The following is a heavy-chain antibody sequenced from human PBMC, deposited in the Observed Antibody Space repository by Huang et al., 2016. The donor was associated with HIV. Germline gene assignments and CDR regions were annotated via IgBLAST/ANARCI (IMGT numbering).Heavy chain of an antibody. CDR3: VRDSSSGLQLRY. J-gene: IGHJ4*02. CDR1: GYTFSTYS. V-gene: IGHV3-48*01. Sequence: EVQLVESGGGLAQPGGSLRLSCVASGYTFSTYSMNWVRQAPGDGLEWVLYISKASGATSYAESVKGRFTVSRDNVKNSLYLQMNRLRVEDTAMYYCVRDSSSGLQLRYWGQGALVIVS. CDR2: ISKASGAT. D-gene: IGHD3-22*01.